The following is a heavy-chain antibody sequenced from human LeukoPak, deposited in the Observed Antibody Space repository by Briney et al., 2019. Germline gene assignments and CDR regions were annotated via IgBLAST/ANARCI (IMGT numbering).Heavy chain of an antibody. J-gene: IGHJ4*02. V-gene: IGHV3-7*01. CDR3: ARLKDDVTKFDY. CDR2: INQDVSRI. D-gene: IGHD2-8*01. Sequence: GRSLRLSCAGSGFSFSRYWMAWVRQAPGKGLEWVASINQDVSRIHYVDSVKGRLTISRDNAKNSLFLQMNSLRVEDTAVYYCARLKDDVTKFDYWGQGTLVTVSS. CDR1: GFSFSRYW.